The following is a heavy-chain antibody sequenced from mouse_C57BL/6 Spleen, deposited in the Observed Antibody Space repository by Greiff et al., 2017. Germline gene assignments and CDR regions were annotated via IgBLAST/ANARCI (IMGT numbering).Heavy chain of an antibody. CDR1: GFSLTSYG. CDR2: IWRGGST. J-gene: IGHJ3*01. D-gene: IGHD2-4*01. V-gene: IGHV2-5*01. Sequence: VKLMESGPGLVQPSQSLSITCTVSGFSLTSYGVHWVRQSPGKGLEWLGVIWRGGSTDYNAAFMSRLSITKDNSKSQVFFKMNSLQADDTAIYYCAKSYGEDDYDGGAYWGQGTLVTVSA. CDR3: AKSYGEDDYDGGAY.